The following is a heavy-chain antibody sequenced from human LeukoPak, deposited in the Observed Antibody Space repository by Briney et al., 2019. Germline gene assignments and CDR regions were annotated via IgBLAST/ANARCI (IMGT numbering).Heavy chain of an antibody. CDR2: IYYSGST. J-gene: IGHJ6*03. CDR1: GGSISSSSYY. Sequence: PSETLSLTCTVSGGSISSSSYYWGWIRQPPGKGLEWIGSIYYSGSTYYNPSLKSRVTISVDTSKNQFSLKLSSVTAADTAVYYCASTHGHGSGSYYYYYYYYYMDVWGKGTTVTVSS. V-gene: IGHV4-39*07. D-gene: IGHD3-10*01. CDR3: ASTHGHGSGSYYYYYYYYYMDV.